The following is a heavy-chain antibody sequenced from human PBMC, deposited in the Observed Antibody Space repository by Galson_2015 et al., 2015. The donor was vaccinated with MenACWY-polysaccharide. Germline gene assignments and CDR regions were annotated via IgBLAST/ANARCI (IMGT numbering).Heavy chain of an antibody. CDR1: GFTFSSYW. V-gene: IGHV3-74*01. CDR3: AKVGATLSRESAFNWFDP. Sequence: SLRLSCAAPGFTFSSYWMHWVRQAPGKGLVWVSRINSDGGSTSYADSVKGRFTISRDNAKNTLYLHMNSLRAEDTAVYYCAKVGATLSRESAFNWFDPWGQGTLVIVSS. J-gene: IGHJ5*02. CDR2: INSDGGST.